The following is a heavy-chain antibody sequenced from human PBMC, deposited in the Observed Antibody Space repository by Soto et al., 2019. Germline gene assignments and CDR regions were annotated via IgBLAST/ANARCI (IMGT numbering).Heavy chain of an antibody. Sequence: ASVKVSCKASGYTFTSYDINWVRQATGQGLEWMGWMNPNSGNTGYAQKFKGRVTMTRNTSISTAYMELSSLRSEETAVYYCARERPLYSSSQRARAFDIWGQGKLVTVSS. CDR2: MNPNSGNT. V-gene: IGHV1-8*01. CDR3: ARERPLYSSSQRARAFDI. J-gene: IGHJ3*02. D-gene: IGHD6-13*01. CDR1: GYTFTSYD.